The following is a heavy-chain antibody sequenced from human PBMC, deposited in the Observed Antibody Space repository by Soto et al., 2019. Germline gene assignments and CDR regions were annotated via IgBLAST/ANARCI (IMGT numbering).Heavy chain of an antibody. V-gene: IGHV4-31*03. D-gene: IGHD3-9*01. J-gene: IGHJ6*02. CDR2: IYYSGST. CDR3: ASGHSLTGYDHYYYYGMDV. CDR1: GGFISSGGYY. Sequence: SETLSLTCTVSGGFISSGGYYWSWIRQHPGKGLEWIGYIYYSGSTYYNPSLKSRVTISVDTSKNQFSLKLSSVTAADTAVYYCASGHSLTGYDHYYYYGMDVWGQGTTVTVSS.